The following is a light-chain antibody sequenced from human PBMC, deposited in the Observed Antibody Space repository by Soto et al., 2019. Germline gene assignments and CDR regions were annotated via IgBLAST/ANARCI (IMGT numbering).Light chain of an antibody. CDR1: QSVSGNY. CDR2: GAS. CDR3: HQYGSSPLPGGSPLP. V-gene: IGKV3-20*01. J-gene: IGKJ4*01. Sequence: ENVLTQSPGTLSLSPGERATLSCRASQSVSGNYLAWYQHKPGQAPRLLIYGASSRATGIADRFSGSGSGTFFTLTISRLEAEDFAVYYCHQYGSSPLPGGSPLPFGGGTKVEIK.